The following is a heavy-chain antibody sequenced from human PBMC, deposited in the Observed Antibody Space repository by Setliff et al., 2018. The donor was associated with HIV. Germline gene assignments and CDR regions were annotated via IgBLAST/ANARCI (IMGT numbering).Heavy chain of an antibody. J-gene: IGHJ2*01. CDR3: ARRLAIGHWYFDI. CDR2: IYYTGST. V-gene: IGHV4-39*01. CDR1: GGPMRSSSYY. Sequence: SETLSLTCSVSGGPMRSSSYYWGWIRQPPGKGLEWIGSIYYTGSTYSNPSLKSRLTISEDASKSQFSLTLRSVTAADTAVYHCARRLAIGHWYFDIWGRGTLVTVSS.